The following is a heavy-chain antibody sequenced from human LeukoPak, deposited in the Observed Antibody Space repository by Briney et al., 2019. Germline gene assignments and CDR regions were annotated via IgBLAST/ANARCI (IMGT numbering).Heavy chain of an antibody. D-gene: IGHD1-26*01. Sequence: PSETLSLTCAVSGGSISSSNWWSWVRQPPGEGLEWIGEIYHSGSTNYNPSLKSRVTISVDKSKNQFSLKLSSVTAADTAVYYCARGYSGSLSVQYYFDYWGQGTLVTVSS. CDR3: ARGYSGSLSVQYYFDY. CDR1: GGSISSSNW. CDR2: IYHSGST. J-gene: IGHJ4*02. V-gene: IGHV4-4*02.